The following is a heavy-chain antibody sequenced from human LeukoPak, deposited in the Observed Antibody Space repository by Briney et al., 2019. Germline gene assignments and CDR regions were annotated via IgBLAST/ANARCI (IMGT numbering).Heavy chain of an antibody. Sequence: PGRSLRLSCAASGFTFSSYGMHWVRQAPGKGLEWVAVISYDRSNKYYADSVKGRFTISRDNSKNTLYLQMNSLRAEDTAVYHCAKAVYDSSGLDAFDIWGQGTMVTVSS. D-gene: IGHD3-22*01. CDR2: ISYDRSNK. CDR1: GFTFSSYG. CDR3: AKAVYDSSGLDAFDI. J-gene: IGHJ3*02. V-gene: IGHV3-30*18.